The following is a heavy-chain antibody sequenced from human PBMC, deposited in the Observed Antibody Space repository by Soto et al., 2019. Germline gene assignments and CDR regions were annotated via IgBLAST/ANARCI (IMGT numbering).Heavy chain of an antibody. CDR3: AKAYSSGWYPIGY. D-gene: IGHD6-19*01. CDR2: ISGSGGST. CDR1: GFTFSSYA. J-gene: IGHJ4*02. Sequence: PGGSLRLSCAASGFTFSSYAMSWFRQAPGKGLEWVSAISGSGGSTYYADSVKGRFTISRDNSKNTLYLQMNSLRAEDTAVYYCAKAYSSGWYPIGYWGQGTLVTVSS. V-gene: IGHV3-23*01.